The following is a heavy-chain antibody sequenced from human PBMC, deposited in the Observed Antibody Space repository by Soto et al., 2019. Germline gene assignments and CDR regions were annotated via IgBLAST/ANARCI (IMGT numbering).Heavy chain of an antibody. D-gene: IGHD4-17*01. Sequence: QVQLVQSGAEVKKPGSSVKVSCKASGGTFSSYTISWVRQAPGQGLEWMGRIIPILGIANYAQKFQGRVTITADKSTSTAYMELSSLRSEDTAVSYCARENGFESYGDYGVGAFDIWGQGTMVTVSS. CDR1: GGTFSSYT. J-gene: IGHJ3*02. V-gene: IGHV1-69*08. CDR2: IIPILGIA. CDR3: ARENGFESYGDYGVGAFDI.